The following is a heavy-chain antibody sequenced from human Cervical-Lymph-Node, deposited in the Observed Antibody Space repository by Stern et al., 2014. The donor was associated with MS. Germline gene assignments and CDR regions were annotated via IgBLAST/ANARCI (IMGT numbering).Heavy chain of an antibody. D-gene: IGHD6-19*01. CDR2: ISGSGDST. J-gene: IGHJ4*02. CDR1: GFTFSSYA. CDR3: AKEGILVASFDY. Sequence: EDQLVESGGRLVQPGGSLRLSCAASGFTFSSYAMSWVRQAPGKGLAWVSAISGSGDSTYYADSVKGRFTISRDNSKNTLYLQMNSLRADDTAVYYCAKEGILVASFDYWGQGTLVTVSS. V-gene: IGHV3-23*04.